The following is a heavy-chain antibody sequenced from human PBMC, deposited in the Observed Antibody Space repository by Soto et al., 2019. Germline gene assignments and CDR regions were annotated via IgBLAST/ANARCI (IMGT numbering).Heavy chain of an antibody. Sequence: GGSLRLSCVVSGFSFRSHAMHWVRQAPGKGLEWITAIRGSGSSTYYADTVKGRFTISRDNSKNTLYLQMNSLRAEDTAVYYCENDRDNTGWLLNYWGQGTLVTVPQ. D-gene: IGHD3-22*01. CDR3: ENDRDNTGWLLNY. V-gene: IGHV3-23*01. CDR2: IRGSGSST. CDR1: GFSFRSHA. J-gene: IGHJ4*02.